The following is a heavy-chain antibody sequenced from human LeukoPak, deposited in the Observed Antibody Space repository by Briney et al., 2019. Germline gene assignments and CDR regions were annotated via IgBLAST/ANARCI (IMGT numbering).Heavy chain of an antibody. CDR1: GGSISSHY. J-gene: IGHJ5*02. D-gene: IGHD4-17*01. CDR3: ARGGTTVTPGLLWFDP. V-gene: IGHV4-59*11. Sequence: SETLSLTCSVSGGSISSHYWSWIRQPPGKGLEWIGYIYYSGSTKYNPSLKSRVTISVDTSKNQFSLKLSSVTAADTAVYYCARGGTTVTPGLLWFDPWGQGALVTVSS. CDR2: IYYSGST.